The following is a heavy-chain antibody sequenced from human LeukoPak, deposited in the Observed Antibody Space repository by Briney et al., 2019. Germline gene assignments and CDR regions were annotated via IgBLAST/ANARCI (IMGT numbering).Heavy chain of an antibody. CDR3: ARVTNELTSYYFDY. CDR2: IIPIFGTA. V-gene: IGHV1-69*05. J-gene: IGHJ4*02. Sequence: SVKVSCKASGGTFSSYAISWVRQAPGQGFEWMGGIIPIFGTANYAQKFQGRVTITTDESTSTAYMELSSLRSEDTAVYYCARVTNELTSYYFDYWGQGTLVTVSS. D-gene: IGHD3-10*01. CDR1: GGTFSSYA.